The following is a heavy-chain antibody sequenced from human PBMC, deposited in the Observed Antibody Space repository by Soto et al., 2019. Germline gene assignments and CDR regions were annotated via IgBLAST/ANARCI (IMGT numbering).Heavy chain of an antibody. CDR1: GFTVSTYY. CDR2: IYTGGTT. Sequence: CLRLSCAASGFTVSTYYMTCVRQAPGMGLEWVSVIYTGGTTYYADSVKGRFTISRDNSKNTLYLQMHSLRAEDTAVYYCARVESGYDYYYYYYMDLWGKGTTVTVSS. V-gene: IGHV3-66*01. D-gene: IGHD5-12*01. CDR3: ARVESGYDYYYYYYMDL. J-gene: IGHJ6*03.